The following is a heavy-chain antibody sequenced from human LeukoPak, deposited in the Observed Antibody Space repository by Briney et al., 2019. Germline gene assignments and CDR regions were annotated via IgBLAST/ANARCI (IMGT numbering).Heavy chain of an antibody. D-gene: IGHD3-3*01. J-gene: IGHJ5*02. CDR3: ARSNYDFWSGQMGGSNWFDP. Sequence: SETLSLTCTVSGYSISSGYYWGWIRQPTGKGLEWIGSIYHSGSTYYNPSLKSRVTISVDTSKNQFSLKLSSVTAADTAVYYCARSNYDFWSGQMGGSNWFDPWGQGTLVTVSS. V-gene: IGHV4-38-2*02. CDR2: IYHSGST. CDR1: GYSISSGYY.